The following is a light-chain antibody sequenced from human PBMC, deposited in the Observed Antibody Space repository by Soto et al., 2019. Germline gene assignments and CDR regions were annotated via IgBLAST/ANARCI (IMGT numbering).Light chain of an antibody. CDR2: EIN. J-gene: IGLJ1*01. CDR1: SSDVGAYDY. CDR3: SSFAGSNNFPYV. V-gene: IGLV2-8*01. Sequence: QSALTQPPSASGSPGQSVTISCTGTSSDVGAYDYVSWYQQHPGKAPKHMIYEINKRPSGVPDRFSGSKSGNTASLTVSGLQAEDEADYYCSSFAGSNNFPYVFGTGTKVTVL.